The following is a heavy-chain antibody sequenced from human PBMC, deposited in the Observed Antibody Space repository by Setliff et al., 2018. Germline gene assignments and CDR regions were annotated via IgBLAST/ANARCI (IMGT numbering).Heavy chain of an antibody. J-gene: IGHJ4*02. Sequence: PGGSLRLSCAASGFTFTSYAMSWVRQAPGKGLEWVSAISGGGTITYYADSVKGRFTISRDNSKNTLHLQMNSLRAEDTAVYYCAKEGDYYGSGSRVFDYWGQGTLVTVSS. CDR3: AKEGDYYGSGSRVFDY. CDR2: ISGGGTIT. CDR1: GFTFTSYA. V-gene: IGHV3-23*01. D-gene: IGHD3-10*01.